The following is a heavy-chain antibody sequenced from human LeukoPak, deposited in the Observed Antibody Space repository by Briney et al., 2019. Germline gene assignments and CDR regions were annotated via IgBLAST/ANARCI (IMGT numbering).Heavy chain of an antibody. Sequence: PSETLSLTCAVYGGSFNGYYWSWIRQPPGKGLEWIGEINHSGSTNYNPSLKSRVTISVDTSKNQFSLKLSSVTAADTAVYYCARGTITMVRGVIIRFDYWGQGTLVTVSS. CDR2: INHSGST. CDR1: GGSFNGYY. V-gene: IGHV4-34*01. D-gene: IGHD3-10*01. CDR3: ARGTITMVRGVIIRFDY. J-gene: IGHJ4*02.